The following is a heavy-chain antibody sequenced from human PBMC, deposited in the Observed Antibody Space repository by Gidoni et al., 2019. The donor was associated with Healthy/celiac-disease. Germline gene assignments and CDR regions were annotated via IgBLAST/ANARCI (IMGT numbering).Heavy chain of an antibody. CDR3: ARDTRLGSSPNSYFDY. CDR1: GASISSYY. V-gene: IGHV4-59*01. J-gene: IGHJ4*02. Sequence: QVQLQESGPGLVKPSETLSLTCTVSGASISSYYWSWIRQPPGKGLEWIGYIYYSGSTNYNPSLKSRGTISVDTSKNQFALKLSSVTAADTAVYYCARDTRLGSSPNSYFDYWGQGTLVTVSS. CDR2: IYYSGST. D-gene: IGHD1-26*01.